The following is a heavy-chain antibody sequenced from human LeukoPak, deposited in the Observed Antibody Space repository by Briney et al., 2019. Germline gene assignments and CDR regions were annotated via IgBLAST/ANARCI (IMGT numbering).Heavy chain of an antibody. CDR3: ASQTLGYCSGGSCSPDY. CDR1: GGSISSGGYS. CDR2: IYYSGST. V-gene: IGHV4-39*01. J-gene: IGHJ4*02. D-gene: IGHD2-15*01. Sequence: PSETLSLTCAVSGGSISSGGYSWGWIRQPPGKGLEWIGSIYYSGSTYYNPSLKSRVTISVDTSKNQFSLKLSSVTAADTAVYYCASQTLGYCSGGSCSPDYWGQGTLATVSS.